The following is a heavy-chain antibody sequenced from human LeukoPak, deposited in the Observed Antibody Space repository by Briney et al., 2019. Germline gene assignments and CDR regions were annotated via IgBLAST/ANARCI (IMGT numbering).Heavy chain of an antibody. J-gene: IGHJ4*02. D-gene: IGHD2-2*01. CDR1: GFTFSSYS. V-gene: IGHV3-48*01. CDR2: ISSSSSTI. Sequence: PGGSLRLSCAASGFTFSSYSMNWVRQAPGKGLEWVSYISSSSSTIYYADSVKGRFTISRDNAKNSLYLQMNSLRAEDTAVYYCASVYCSSTSCYDYWGQGTLVTVSS. CDR3: ASVYCSSTSCYDY.